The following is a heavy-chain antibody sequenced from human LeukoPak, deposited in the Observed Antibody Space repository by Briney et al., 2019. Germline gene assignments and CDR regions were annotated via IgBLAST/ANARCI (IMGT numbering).Heavy chain of an antibody. Sequence: GGSLRLSCAASGFTFSSYSMSWVRQAPGKGLEWVSSISSSSSYIYYADSVKGRFTISRDNAKNSLYLQMNSLRAEDTAVYYCARDRYYDSSGQETTDYWGQGTLVTVSS. D-gene: IGHD3-22*01. CDR1: GFTFSSYS. CDR2: ISSSSSYI. V-gene: IGHV3-21*01. CDR3: ARDRYYDSSGQETTDY. J-gene: IGHJ4*02.